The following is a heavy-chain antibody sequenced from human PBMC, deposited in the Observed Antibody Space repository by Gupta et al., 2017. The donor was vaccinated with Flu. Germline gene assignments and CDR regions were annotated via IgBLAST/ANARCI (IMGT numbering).Heavy chain of an antibody. CDR2: IWYDGSNK. Sequence: QVQLVQSGGAVVQPGRPLRLPCAASGFTFSSYGMQWLRHAPGKGLEWVAVIWYDGSNKYYADSVKGRFTISRDNSKNTLYLQMNSLRAEDTAVYYCARDPEWFGVESDYGMDVWGQGTTVTVSS. CDR3: ARDPEWFGVESDYGMDV. CDR1: GFTFSSYG. D-gene: IGHD3-10*01. V-gene: IGHV3-33*01. J-gene: IGHJ6*02.